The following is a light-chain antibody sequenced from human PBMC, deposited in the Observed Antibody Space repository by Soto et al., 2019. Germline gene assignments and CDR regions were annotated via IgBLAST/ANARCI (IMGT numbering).Light chain of an antibody. CDR1: QSVSSSY. Sequence: EIVLTQSPGTLSLSPGERATLSCRASQSVSSSYLAWYQQTPGQAPRLLVYDTSYRATGVPDRFSGSGSGTDFTLTISRLEPEDSAVYYCHQRQSWPRTFGQGTKVDIK. J-gene: IGKJ1*01. CDR3: HQRQSWPRT. CDR2: DTS. V-gene: IGKV3D-20*02.